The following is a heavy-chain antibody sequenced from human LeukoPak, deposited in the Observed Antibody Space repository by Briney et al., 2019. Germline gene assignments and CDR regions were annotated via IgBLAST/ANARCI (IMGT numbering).Heavy chain of an antibody. Sequence: GASVKVSCKASGGTFSSYAISWVRQAPGQGLEWMGGIISIFGTANYAQKFQGRVTITADESTSTAYMELSSLRSEDTAVYYCARDRYRGCSGGSCYSGVYYFDYWGQGTLVTVSS. V-gene: IGHV1-69*13. CDR1: GGTFSSYA. D-gene: IGHD2-15*01. CDR2: IISIFGTA. J-gene: IGHJ4*02. CDR3: ARDRYRGCSGGSCYSGVYYFDY.